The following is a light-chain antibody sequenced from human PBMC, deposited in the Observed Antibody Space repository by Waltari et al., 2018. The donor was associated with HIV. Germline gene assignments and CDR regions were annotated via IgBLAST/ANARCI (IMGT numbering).Light chain of an antibody. CDR2: DAF. Sequence: IQLTQSPSYLSAAVGDSLTITCRASQDIRSALAWFQHKPGKSPQLLIYDAFELPSGVPSRFSGSQSGTDFTLTLSSLQPEDFATYYCLQYTNYPLAFGPGTTVVIK. J-gene: IGKJ3*01. V-gene: IGKV1D-13*01. CDR3: LQYTNYPLA. CDR1: QDIRSA.